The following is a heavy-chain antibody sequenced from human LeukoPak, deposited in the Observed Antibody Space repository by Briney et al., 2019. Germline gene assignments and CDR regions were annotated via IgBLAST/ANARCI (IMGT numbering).Heavy chain of an antibody. CDR3: AKDNGYHYLHY. CDR1: GFSFSRYA. D-gene: IGHD5-18*01. Sequence: GGSLRLSCAASGFSFSRYAMSWVGQAPGKGLEWVSTISVNDDSTHYADSVKGRFTISRDNSKNTLYLQMNSLRAEDTAIYYCAKDNGYHYLHYWGQGTLVTVSS. V-gene: IGHV3-23*01. CDR2: ISVNDDST. J-gene: IGHJ4*02.